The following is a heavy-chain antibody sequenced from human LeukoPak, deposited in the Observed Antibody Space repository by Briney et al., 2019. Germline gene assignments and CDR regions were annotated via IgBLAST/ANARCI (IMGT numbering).Heavy chain of an antibody. CDR1: GFTFSSYA. Sequence: PGGSLRLSCAASGFTFSSYAMDWVRQAPGKGLEWVSSISSSSTYIYYADSMKGRFTISRDNAGNSLFLQMNSLRAEDTAVYYCARVDDFGYSYGSAYWGQETLVTVPS. CDR3: ARVDDFGYSYGSAY. J-gene: IGHJ4*02. CDR2: ISSSSTYI. D-gene: IGHD5-18*01. V-gene: IGHV3-21*01.